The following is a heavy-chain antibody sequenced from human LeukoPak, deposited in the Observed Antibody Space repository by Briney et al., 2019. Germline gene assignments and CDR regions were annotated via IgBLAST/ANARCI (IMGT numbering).Heavy chain of an antibody. V-gene: IGHV3-30*01. J-gene: IGHJ4*02. CDR1: GFTFSSYD. CDR3: ARPGTGTTVYYFDY. CDR2: ISYDGSNK. Sequence: GRSLRLSCAASGFTFSSYDMHWVRQAPGKGLEWVAVISYDGSNKYYADSVKGRFTVSRDNSKNTLYLQMNSLRAEDTAVYYCARPGTGTTVYYFDYWGQGTLVTVSS. D-gene: IGHD1-7*01.